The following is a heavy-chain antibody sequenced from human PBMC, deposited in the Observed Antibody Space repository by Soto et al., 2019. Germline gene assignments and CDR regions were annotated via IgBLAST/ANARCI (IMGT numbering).Heavy chain of an antibody. Sequence: SETLSLSCTVSGGSINSHTYYWGWIRQPPGKGLEWIGNIYYNGFTYYNPSLKSRVTISVDSSKNQFSLKLSSVTAADTAVYYCARQVDFWSGRGDFDYWGQGTLVTVSS. CDR2: IYYNGFT. CDR1: GGSINSHTYY. J-gene: IGHJ4*02. V-gene: IGHV4-39*01. D-gene: IGHD3-3*01. CDR3: ARQVDFWSGRGDFDY.